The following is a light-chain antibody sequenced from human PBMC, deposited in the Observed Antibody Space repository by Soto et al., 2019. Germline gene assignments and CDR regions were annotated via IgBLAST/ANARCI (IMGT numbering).Light chain of an antibody. CDR2: LGS. Sequence: DIVMTQSPLSLPVTPGEPASISCRSSQSLLHSNGYNSLAWYLQKPGQSPQLLIYLGSSRASGVPDRFSGSGSGPDFTLKISRVEAEDVGVYFCMQALQTPLTFGGGPKVEIK. CDR1: QSLLHSNGYNS. CDR3: MQALQTPLT. J-gene: IGKJ4*01. V-gene: IGKV2-28*01.